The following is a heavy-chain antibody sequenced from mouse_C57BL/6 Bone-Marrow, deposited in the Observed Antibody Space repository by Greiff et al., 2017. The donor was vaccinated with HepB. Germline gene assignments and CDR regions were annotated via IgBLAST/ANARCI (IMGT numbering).Heavy chain of an antibody. CDR2: IYPGSGST. J-gene: IGHJ3*01. D-gene: IGHD2-2*01. Sequence: QVQLKQPGAELVKPGASVKMSCKASGYTFTSYWITWVKQRPGQGLEWIGDIYPGSGSTNYNEKFKSKATLTVDTSSSTAYMQLSSLTSEDSAVYYCARKDYGYGPFAYWGQGTLVTVSA. CDR1: GYTFTSYW. CDR3: ARKDYGYGPFAY. V-gene: IGHV1-55*01.